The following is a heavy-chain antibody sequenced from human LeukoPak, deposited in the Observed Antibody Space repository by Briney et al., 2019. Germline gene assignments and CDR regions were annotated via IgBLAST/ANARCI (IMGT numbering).Heavy chain of an antibody. J-gene: IGHJ5*02. V-gene: IGHV1-18*01. CDR2: ISAYNGNT. CDR1: GYTFTSYG. CDR3: ARDLSVATIAVDWFDP. D-gene: IGHD5-12*01. Sequence: ASVKVSCKASGYTFTSYGISWVRQAPGQGLEWMGWISAYNGNTNYAQKFQGRVTMTRDTSISTAYMELSRLRSDDTAVYYCARDLSVATIAVDWFDPWGQGTLVTVSS.